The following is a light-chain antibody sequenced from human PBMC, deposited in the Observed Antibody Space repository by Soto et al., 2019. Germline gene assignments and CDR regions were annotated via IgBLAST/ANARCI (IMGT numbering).Light chain of an antibody. V-gene: IGKV1-5*01. CDR2: DAY. CDR3: QQYESYAPLT. Sequence: DIQLPQSPSILSASVGARVTIACRSSQIIRSWLAWYQQKPGKAPRLLMYDAYSLESGVPSRFSGRRSGTEFTLTTAGLQPEDCAPYDCQQYESYAPLTVGGGTKVESK. J-gene: IGKJ4*01. CDR1: QIIRSW.